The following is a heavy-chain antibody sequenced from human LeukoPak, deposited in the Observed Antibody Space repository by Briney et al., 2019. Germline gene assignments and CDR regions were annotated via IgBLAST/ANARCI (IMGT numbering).Heavy chain of an antibody. J-gene: IGHJ4*02. CDR1: GYTFITHY. CDR3: AGGHEISIKQGYSFDY. CDR2: INPNSGSP. V-gene: IGHV1-46*01. Sequence: ASVKVSCKASGYTFITHYIHWVRQAPGQGLEWLGIINPNSGSPAYSQNFTTRVTMTRAKPTSTVYMDLSSLRSEDTATYYWAGGHEISIKQGYSFDYWGQGSLVTVSS. D-gene: IGHD2-21*01.